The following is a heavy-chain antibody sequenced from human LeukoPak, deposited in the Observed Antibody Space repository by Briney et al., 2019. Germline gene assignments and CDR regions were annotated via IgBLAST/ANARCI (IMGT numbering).Heavy chain of an antibody. V-gene: IGHV4-31*03. Sequence: SETLSLTCTVSGGSISSGGYYWSRIRQHPGKGLEWIGYIYYSGSTYYNPSLKSRVTISVDTSKNQFSLKLSSVTAADTAVYYCARDSGSYTTRYYYGMDVWGQGTTVTVSS. CDR2: IYYSGST. J-gene: IGHJ6*02. CDR1: GGSISSGGYY. D-gene: IGHD1-26*01. CDR3: ARDSGSYTTRYYYGMDV.